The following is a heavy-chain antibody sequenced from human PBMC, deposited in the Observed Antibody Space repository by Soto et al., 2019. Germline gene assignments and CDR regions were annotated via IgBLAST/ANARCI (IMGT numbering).Heavy chain of an antibody. V-gene: IGHV3-23*01. Sequence: GGSLRLSCAASGFTFSSYAMSWIRQAPGKGLEWVSAISGSGVSTYYADSVKGRFTISRDNSKNTLYLQMNSLRAEDTAVYYCAKSPGMYYYDSSGYYHYDYWGQGTLVTVSS. CDR1: GFTFSSYA. CDR3: AKSPGMYYYDSSGYYHYDY. J-gene: IGHJ4*02. D-gene: IGHD3-22*01. CDR2: ISGSGVST.